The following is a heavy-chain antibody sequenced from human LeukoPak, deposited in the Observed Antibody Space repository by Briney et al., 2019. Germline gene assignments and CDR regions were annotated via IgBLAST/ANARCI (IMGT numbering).Heavy chain of an antibody. CDR3: TRNYPIYTYGSFFDF. D-gene: IGHD5-18*01. CDR1: GFSFTTYS. J-gene: IGHJ4*02. Sequence: PGGSLRLSCAASGFSFTTYSMNWVRQAPGKGLEWVSSITSSSRYIYYADSMKGRFTISRDNAKNSLYLQMNCLRAEDTAVYYCTRNYPIYTYGSFFDFGGQGTLVTVSS. V-gene: IGHV3-21*01. CDR2: ITSSSRYI.